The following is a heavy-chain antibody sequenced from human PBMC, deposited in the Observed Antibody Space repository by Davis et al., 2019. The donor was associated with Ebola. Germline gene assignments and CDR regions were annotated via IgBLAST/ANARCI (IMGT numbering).Heavy chain of an antibody. CDR2: TYYNSKWYH. CDR1: GDSVSIKSAG. V-gene: IGHV6-1*01. J-gene: IGHJ4*02. CDR3: ARGWLRGYLDS. Sequence: HSQTLSLTCAISGDSVSIKSAGWNWIRQSPSRGLEWLGRTYYNSKWYHDYAVSVKSRISINADTSKNQFSLQLNSVTPEDTAVYYCARGWLRGYLDSWGQGILVTVSS. D-gene: IGHD5-12*01.